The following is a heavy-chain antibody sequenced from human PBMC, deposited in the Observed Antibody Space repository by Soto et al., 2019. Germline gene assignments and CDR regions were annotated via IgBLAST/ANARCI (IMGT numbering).Heavy chain of an antibody. D-gene: IGHD2-2*01. CDR1: GGTFSSYA. CDR3: ARIFGGYCSSTSCYDAASMDV. J-gene: IGHJ6*02. Sequence: QVQLVQSGAEVKKPGSSVKVSCKASGGTFSSYAISWVRQAPGQGLEWMGGIIPIFGTANYAQKFQGRVTITADESTSTAYMELSSLRSEDTAVYYCARIFGGYCSSTSCYDAASMDVWVQGTTVTVSS. V-gene: IGHV1-69*01. CDR2: IIPIFGTA.